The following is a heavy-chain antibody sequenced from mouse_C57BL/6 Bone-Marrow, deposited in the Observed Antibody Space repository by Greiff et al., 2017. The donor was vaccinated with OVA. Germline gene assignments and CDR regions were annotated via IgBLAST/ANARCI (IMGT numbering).Heavy chain of an antibody. Sequence: EVKLMESGGGLVKPGGSLKLSCAASGFTFSSYAMSWVRQTPEKRLEWVATISDGGSYTYYPDNVKGRFTISRDNAKNNLYLQMSHLKSEDTAMYYCARNYYGSPDWYFDVWGTGTTVTVSS. CDR3: ARNYYGSPDWYFDV. J-gene: IGHJ1*03. D-gene: IGHD1-1*01. CDR1: GFTFSSYA. CDR2: ISDGGSYT. V-gene: IGHV5-4*03.